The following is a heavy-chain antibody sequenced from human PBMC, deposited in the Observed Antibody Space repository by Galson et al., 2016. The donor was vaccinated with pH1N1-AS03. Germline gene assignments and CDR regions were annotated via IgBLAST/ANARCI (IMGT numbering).Heavy chain of an antibody. CDR2: ISGNTLKK. J-gene: IGHJ3*01. V-gene: IGHV3-9*01. CDR1: GFNFEKYA. Sequence: SLRLSCAASGFNFEKYAMHWVRQAPGKGLEWVSGISGNTLKKTYAASVKGRFTISRDNAKNSLYLQMDSLRPEDTALYHCAKDMEEWRVDAFHVWGQGAMVIVSS. D-gene: IGHD3-3*01. CDR3: AKDMEEWRVDAFHV.